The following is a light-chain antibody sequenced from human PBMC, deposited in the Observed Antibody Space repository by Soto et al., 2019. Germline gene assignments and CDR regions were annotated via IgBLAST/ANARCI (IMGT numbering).Light chain of an antibody. CDR3: ETWDSNIRV. Sequence: QPVLTQSSSASASLGSSVKLTCTLSSGHRSYIIAWHQQQPGKAPRYLMKLEGSGSYNKGSRVPDRFSGSGSGADRYLTMTNLQSEDEADYYCETWDSNIRVFGGGTKLTVL. V-gene: IGLV4-60*03. CDR1: SGHRSYI. J-gene: IGLJ2*01. CDR2: LEGSGSY.